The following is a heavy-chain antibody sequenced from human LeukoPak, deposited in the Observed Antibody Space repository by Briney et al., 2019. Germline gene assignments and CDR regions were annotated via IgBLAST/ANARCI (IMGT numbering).Heavy chain of an antibody. V-gene: IGHV3-74*01. J-gene: IGHJ4*02. Sequence: PGGSLRLSCAASGFTFSTYWMHWVRQAPGKGLMWVSRINSDGSSTSYADSVKGRFTISRDNAKNTLYLQMNSLRAEDTAVYYCARRAGDYSHPYDYWGQGTLVTVSS. CDR1: GFTFSTYW. D-gene: IGHD3-22*01. CDR2: INSDGSST. CDR3: ARRAGDYSHPYDY.